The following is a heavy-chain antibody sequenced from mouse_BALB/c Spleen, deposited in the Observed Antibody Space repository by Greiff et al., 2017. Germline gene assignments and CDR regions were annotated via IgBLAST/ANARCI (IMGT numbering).Heavy chain of an antibody. Sequence: EVKLMESGGGLVQPGGSLKLSCAASGFTFSSYTMSWVRQTPEKRLEWVAYISNGGGSTYYPDTVKGRFTISRDNAKNTLYLQMSSLKSEDTAMYYCARSLLLPASYYFDYWGQGTTLTVSS. CDR3: ARSLLLPASYYFDY. V-gene: IGHV5-12-2*01. J-gene: IGHJ2*01. CDR1: GFTFSSYT. D-gene: IGHD1-1*01. CDR2: ISNGGGST.